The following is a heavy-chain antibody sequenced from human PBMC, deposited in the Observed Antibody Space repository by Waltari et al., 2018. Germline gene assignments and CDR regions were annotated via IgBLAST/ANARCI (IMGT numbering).Heavy chain of an antibody. Sequence: EVQLVESGGGLIQPGGSLRLSCPASGFTVSSNYMSWVRQAPGKGREWVSVIYSGGSTYYADSVKGRLTISRDNSKNTLYLQMNSLRAEDTAVYYCARGSDYGDYDTVFDYWGQGTLVTVSS. J-gene: IGHJ4*02. CDR2: IYSGGST. D-gene: IGHD4-17*01. CDR1: GFTVSSNY. V-gene: IGHV3-53*01. CDR3: ARGSDYGDYDTVFDY.